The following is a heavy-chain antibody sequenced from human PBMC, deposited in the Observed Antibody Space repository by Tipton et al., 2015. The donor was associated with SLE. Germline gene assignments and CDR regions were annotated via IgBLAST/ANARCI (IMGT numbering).Heavy chain of an antibody. CDR2: NSVYSGNT. Sequence: QSGAEVKKPGSSVKVSCKASGGTFSSCAINWVRQAPGQGLEWMGWNSVYSGNTNYVQKFQGRVTMTTDTSTSTAYMDLRSLRSDDTAVYYCARSEGYSSSSDGFDIWGQGTMVTVSS. D-gene: IGHD6-6*01. V-gene: IGHV1-18*01. J-gene: IGHJ3*02. CDR3: ARSEGYSSSSDGFDI. CDR1: GGTFSSCA.